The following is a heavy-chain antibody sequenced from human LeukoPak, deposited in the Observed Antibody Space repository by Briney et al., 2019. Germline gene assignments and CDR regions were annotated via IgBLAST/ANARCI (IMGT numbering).Heavy chain of an antibody. Sequence: ASVKVSCKASGYTSTSYAMHWVRQAPGQRLEWMGWINAGNGNTKYSQKFQGRVTITRDTSASTAYMELSSLRSEDTAVYYCARDGDQYCSSTSCYLDYWGQGTLVTVSS. CDR2: INAGNGNT. J-gene: IGHJ4*02. CDR3: ARDGDQYCSSTSCYLDY. V-gene: IGHV1-3*01. CDR1: GYTSTSYA. D-gene: IGHD2-2*01.